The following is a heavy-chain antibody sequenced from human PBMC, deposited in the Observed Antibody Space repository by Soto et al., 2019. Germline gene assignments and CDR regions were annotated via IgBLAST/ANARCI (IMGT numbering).Heavy chain of an antibody. CDR1: GGSISSSSYY. Sequence: PSETLSLTCTVSGGSISSSSYYWGWIRQPPGKGLEWIGNIYYSGSTYYNPSLKSRVTISVDTSKNQFTLKLSSVTAADTAVYYCARARPSITGTGWVDYWGQGTLVTVSS. CDR3: ARARPSITGTGWVDY. CDR2: IYYSGST. V-gene: IGHV4-39*06. D-gene: IGHD1-20*01. J-gene: IGHJ4*02.